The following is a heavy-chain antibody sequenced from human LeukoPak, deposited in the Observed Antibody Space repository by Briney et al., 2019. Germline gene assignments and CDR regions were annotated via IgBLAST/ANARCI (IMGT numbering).Heavy chain of an antibody. Sequence: SETLSLTCTVSGGSISSYYWSWIRQPPGKGLEWIGYIYYSGSTNYNPSLKSRVTISVDTSNNKFSLKLSSVTAADTAVYYCARGIAAAGYYYYYYMDVWGKGTTVTVSS. CDR3: ARGIAAAGYYYYYYMDV. V-gene: IGHV4-59*01. J-gene: IGHJ6*03. CDR2: IYYSGST. D-gene: IGHD6-13*01. CDR1: GGSISSYY.